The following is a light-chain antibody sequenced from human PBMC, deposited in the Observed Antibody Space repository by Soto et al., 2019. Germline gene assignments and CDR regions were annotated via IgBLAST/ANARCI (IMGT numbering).Light chain of an antibody. Sequence: DIQMPQSPSTLSASVRDRVTITCRASQTISSWLAWYQQKPGKAPKLLIYAASTLESGVSSRFSGRGSGTEFTLTINSLQPEDFATYYCQQYKSYLWTFGQGTKVDI. V-gene: IGKV1-5*01. CDR2: AAS. CDR1: QTISSW. CDR3: QQYKSYLWT. J-gene: IGKJ1*01.